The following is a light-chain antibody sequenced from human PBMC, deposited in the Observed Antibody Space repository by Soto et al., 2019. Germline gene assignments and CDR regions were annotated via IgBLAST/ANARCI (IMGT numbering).Light chain of an antibody. Sequence: IQMTQSPSSVSASVGDTVTLSCQTSHGVSGWLAWYQQKPGKAPTLLIYTVSNLQSGVPSRFSGSGSGTDVSLTITHLQPEYFATYFCQQGKTFPFTFGPGTKV. CDR2: TVS. CDR3: QQGKTFPFT. CDR1: HGVSGW. V-gene: IGKV1-12*01. J-gene: IGKJ3*01.